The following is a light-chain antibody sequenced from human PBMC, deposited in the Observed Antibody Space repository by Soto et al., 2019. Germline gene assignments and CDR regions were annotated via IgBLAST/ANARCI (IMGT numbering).Light chain of an antibody. CDR3: QHLHWA. V-gene: IGKV1-9*01. CDR1: QEISGY. Sequence: IHLTQSPSSLSASVGDRVTITCRASQEISGYLAWYQQTPGNAPKLLIYGVSTLQDGVSSRFSGRGSGTDFSLTISSLQPEDFETYYCQHLHWAFGPGT. CDR2: GVS. J-gene: IGKJ1*01.